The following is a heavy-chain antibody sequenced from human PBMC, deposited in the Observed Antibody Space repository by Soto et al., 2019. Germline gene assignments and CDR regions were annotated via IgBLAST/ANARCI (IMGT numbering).Heavy chain of an antibody. CDR2: IYYSGST. CDR1: GGSISSYY. Sequence: AETLSLTCTVSGGSISSYYWSWIRQPPGKGLEWIGYIYYSGSTNYNPSLKSRVTISVDTSKNQFSLKLSSVTAADTAVYYCAGAVAGIYYFDYWGRGTLVTVSS. CDR3: AGAVAGIYYFDY. D-gene: IGHD6-19*01. V-gene: IGHV4-59*01. J-gene: IGHJ4*02.